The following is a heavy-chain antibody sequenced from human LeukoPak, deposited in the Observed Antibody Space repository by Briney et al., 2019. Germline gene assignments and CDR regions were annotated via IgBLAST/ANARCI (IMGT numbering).Heavy chain of an antibody. D-gene: IGHD5-18*01. V-gene: IGHV3-23*01. J-gene: IGHJ4*02. CDR1: GFTFSSYA. CDR3: AKGEGYNYGYYFDY. CDR2: ITASGGST. Sequence: GGSLRLSCASSGFTFSSYAMSWVRQAPGKGLEWVSAITASGGSTYYADSVKGRVTISRDNSKNTLSLQMNSLRAEDTAVYYCAKGEGYNYGYYFDYWGQGTLVTVSS.